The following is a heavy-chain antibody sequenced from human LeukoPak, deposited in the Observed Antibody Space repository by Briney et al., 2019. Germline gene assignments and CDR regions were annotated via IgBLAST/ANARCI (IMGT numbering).Heavy chain of an antibody. CDR3: ASGQWLVPDY. V-gene: IGHV4-34*01. D-gene: IGHD6-19*01. J-gene: IGHJ4*02. CDR2: INHSGST. Sequence: SETLSLTCAVYGGSFSGYYWSWIRQPPGKGLEWIGEINHSGSTNYNPSLKSRVTISVDTSKNRFSLKLSSVTAADTAVYYCASGQWLVPDYWGQGTLVTVSS. CDR1: GGSFSGYY.